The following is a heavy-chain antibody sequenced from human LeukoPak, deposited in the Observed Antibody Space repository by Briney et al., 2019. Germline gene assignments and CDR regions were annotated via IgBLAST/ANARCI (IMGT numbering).Heavy chain of an antibody. CDR3: ARERDSSGYFPI. CDR1: GGTFSSYA. CDR2: IIPIFGTA. J-gene: IGHJ3*02. Sequence: SVKVSCKASGGTFSSYAISWVRQAPGQGLEWMGGIIPIFGTANYAQKFQGRVTITTDESTSTAYMELSSLRSGDTAVYYCARERDSSGYFPIWGQGTMVTVSS. D-gene: IGHD3-22*01. V-gene: IGHV1-69*05.